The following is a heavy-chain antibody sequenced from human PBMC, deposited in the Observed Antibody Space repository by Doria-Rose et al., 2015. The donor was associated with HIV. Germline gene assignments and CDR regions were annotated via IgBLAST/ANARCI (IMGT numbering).Heavy chain of an antibody. CDR3: ARIKSSRWYHKYYFDF. V-gene: IGHV2-26*01. J-gene: IGHJ4*02. Sequence: QITLKESGPVLVKPTETLTLTCTVSGVSLSSPGMGVSWIRQPPGKALEWLANIFSDDERSYNTSLKSRLIISMGTSNSQEVLIMTDMDPVDTATYYCARIKSSRWYHKYYFDFWGQGTLVIVSA. D-gene: IGHD6-13*01. CDR2: IFSDDER. CDR1: GVSLSSPGMG.